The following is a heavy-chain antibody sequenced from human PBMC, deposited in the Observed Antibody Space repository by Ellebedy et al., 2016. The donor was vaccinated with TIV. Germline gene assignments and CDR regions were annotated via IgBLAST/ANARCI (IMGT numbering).Heavy chain of an antibody. CDR3: ARGGAGFDSMNRELSFDS. D-gene: IGHD1-26*01. Sequence: GGSLRLXXAASGFTFSSYAMSWVRQAPGKGLEWVSAISGSGGSTYYADSVKGRFTISRDNSKNTLYLQMNSLRDEDTALYYCARGGAGFDSMNRELSFDSWGQGTLVIVSS. V-gene: IGHV3-23*01. CDR1: GFTFSSYA. J-gene: IGHJ4*02. CDR2: ISGSGGST.